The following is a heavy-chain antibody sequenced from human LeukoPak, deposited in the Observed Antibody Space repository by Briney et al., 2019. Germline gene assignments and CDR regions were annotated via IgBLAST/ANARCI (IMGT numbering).Heavy chain of an antibody. V-gene: IGHV1-2*02. J-gene: IGHJ5*02. D-gene: IGHD4-17*01. CDR2: INPNSGGT. CDR1: GYRFRDHY. CDR3: ARGYFGDYVLDT. Sequence: ASVKVSCKAYGYRFRDHYIHWVRQAPGQGLEYLGWINPNSGGTNYAQKFQGRVTLTRDTSIDTAYILLDSLTSDDTAVYFCARGYFGDYVLDTWGQGTLVTVSS.